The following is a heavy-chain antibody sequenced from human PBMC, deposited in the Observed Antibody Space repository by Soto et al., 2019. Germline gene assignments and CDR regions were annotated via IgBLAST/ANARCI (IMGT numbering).Heavy chain of an antibody. D-gene: IGHD3-3*01. V-gene: IGHV3-23*01. Sequence: GGSLRLSCAASGFTFSSYAMIWVRQAPGKGLEWVSAISGSGGSTYYADSVKGRFTISRDNSKNTLYLQMNSLRAEDTAVYYCAKDPTNLNYYDFRNVWGQGTTVTVSS. J-gene: IGHJ6*02. CDR1: GFTFSSYA. CDR2: ISGSGGST. CDR3: AKDPTNLNYYDFRNV.